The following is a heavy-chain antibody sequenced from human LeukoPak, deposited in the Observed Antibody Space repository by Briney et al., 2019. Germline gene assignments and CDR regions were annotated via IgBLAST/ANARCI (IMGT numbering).Heavy chain of an antibody. CDR1: GGSISSYY. D-gene: IGHD3-10*01. J-gene: IGHJ4*02. CDR2: INHSGST. CDR3: ARGRWYYYGSGSYSPFDY. Sequence: SEALSLTCTVSGGSISSYYWSWIRQPPGKGLEWIGEINHSGSTNYNPSLKSRVTISVDTSKNQFSLKLSSVTAADTAVYYCARGRWYYYGSGSYSPFDYWGQGTLVTVSS. V-gene: IGHV4-34*01.